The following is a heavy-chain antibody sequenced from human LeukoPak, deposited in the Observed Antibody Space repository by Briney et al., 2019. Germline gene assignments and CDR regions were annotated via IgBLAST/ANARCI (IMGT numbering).Heavy chain of an antibody. J-gene: IGHJ4*02. V-gene: IGHV3-48*01. Sequence: RGSLRLSCAASGFTFSNAWMSWVRQAPGKGLEWLSYISSGSSSIHYADSVRGRFTISRDNARNSLSLQMNSLRAEDTAVYYCARAGGYSSFLDYWGQGTLVTVSS. CDR1: GFTFSNAW. CDR2: ISSGSSSI. D-gene: IGHD6-13*01. CDR3: ARAGGYSSFLDY.